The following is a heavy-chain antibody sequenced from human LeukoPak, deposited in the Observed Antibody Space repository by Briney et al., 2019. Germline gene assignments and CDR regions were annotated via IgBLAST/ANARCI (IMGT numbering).Heavy chain of an antibody. V-gene: IGHV1-2*02. Sequence: ASVKVSCKASGYTFTGYYLHWVRQAPGQGLEWMGCVNPNSGDTNYAQKFQGSVTMTRDTSISTVYMELSRLRSDDTAVYYCARASGSYWSFDSWGQGTLVTVSS. CDR2: VNPNSGDT. CDR3: ARASGSYWSFDS. J-gene: IGHJ5*01. CDR1: GYTFTGYY. D-gene: IGHD1-26*01.